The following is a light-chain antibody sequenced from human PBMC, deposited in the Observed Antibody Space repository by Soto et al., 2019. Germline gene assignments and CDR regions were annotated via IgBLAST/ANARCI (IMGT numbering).Light chain of an antibody. Sequence: QSALTQPASVSGSPGQSITISWTGTSSDVGGNSYVSWYQQHPGKAPKLMIYEVSNRPSGVSNRFSGSKSGNTASLTISGLQAEDEADYYCSSYTTSSARVFGGGTKLTDL. CDR1: SSDVGGNSY. CDR2: EVS. CDR3: SSYTTSSARV. J-gene: IGLJ2*01. V-gene: IGLV2-14*01.